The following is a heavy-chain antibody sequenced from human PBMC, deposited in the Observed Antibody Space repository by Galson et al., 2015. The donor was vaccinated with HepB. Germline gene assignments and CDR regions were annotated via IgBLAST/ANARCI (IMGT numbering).Heavy chain of an antibody. V-gene: IGHV5-51*01. J-gene: IGHJ2*01. CDR3: ARHALYGDYVSWYFDL. CDR1: GYSFTSYW. CDR2: IYPGDSDT. Sequence: QSGAEVKKPGESLKISCKGSGYSFTSYWIGWVRQMPGKGLEWMGIIYPGDSDTRYSPSFQGQVTISADKSISTAYLQWSSLKASDTAMYYCARHALYGDYVSWYFDLWGRGTLVTVSS. D-gene: IGHD4-17*01.